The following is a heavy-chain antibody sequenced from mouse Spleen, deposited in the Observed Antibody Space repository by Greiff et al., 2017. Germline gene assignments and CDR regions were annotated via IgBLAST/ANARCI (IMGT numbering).Heavy chain of an antibody. CDR2: ISDGGSYT. CDR3: ARVSDYDGGFDY. V-gene: IGHV5-4*03. CDR1: GFTFSSYA. J-gene: IGHJ2*01. D-gene: IGHD2-4*01. Sequence: DVKLVESGGGLVKPGGSLKLSCAASGFTFSSYAMSWVRQTPEKRLEWVATISDGGSYTYYPDNVKGRFTISRDNAKNNLYLQMSHLKSEDTAMYYCARVSDYDGGFDYWGQGTTLTVSS.